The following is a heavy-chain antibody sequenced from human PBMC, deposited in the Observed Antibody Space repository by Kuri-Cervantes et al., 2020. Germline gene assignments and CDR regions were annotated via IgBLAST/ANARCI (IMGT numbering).Heavy chain of an antibody. Sequence: GESLKISCAASGFTFSSYGMHWVRQAPGKGLEWVALIDSSHGPYYADAVRGRFSISRDNSRNMVSLQMNSLTAEDTATYYCAKWLRGGFYVCDHWGQGTPVTVSS. CDR1: GFTFSSYG. D-gene: IGHD5-24*01. J-gene: IGHJ5*02. CDR3: AKWLRGGFYVCDH. CDR2: IDSSHGP. V-gene: IGHV3-NL1*01.